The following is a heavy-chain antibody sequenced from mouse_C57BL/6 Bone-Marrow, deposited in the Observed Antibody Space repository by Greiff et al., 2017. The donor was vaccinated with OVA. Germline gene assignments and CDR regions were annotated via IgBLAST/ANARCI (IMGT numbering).Heavy chain of an antibody. Sequence: QVQLQQPGAELVMPGASVKLSCKASGYTFTSYWMHWVKQRPGQGLEWIGEIDPSDSYTNYNQKFKGKSTLTVDKSSSTAYMQLSSLTSEDSAVYYCARERYLLGDYGGQGTTLTVSS. D-gene: IGHD1-1*01. CDR1: GYTFTSYW. J-gene: IGHJ2*01. CDR3: ARERYLLGDY. CDR2: IDPSDSYT. V-gene: IGHV1-69*01.